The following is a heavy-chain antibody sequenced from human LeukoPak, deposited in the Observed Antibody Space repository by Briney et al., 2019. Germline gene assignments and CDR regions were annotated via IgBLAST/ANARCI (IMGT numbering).Heavy chain of an antibody. V-gene: IGHV1-69*04. D-gene: IGHD3-16*02. CDR1: GGTFSSYA. CDR2: IIPILGIA. Sequence: SVKVSCKASGGTFSSYAINWVRQAPGQGLEWMGRIIPILGIANYAQKFQGRVTITADKSTSTAYMELSSLRSEDTAVYYCALLMITFGGVIGKFDYWGQGTLVTVSS. CDR3: ALLMITFGGVIGKFDY. J-gene: IGHJ4*02.